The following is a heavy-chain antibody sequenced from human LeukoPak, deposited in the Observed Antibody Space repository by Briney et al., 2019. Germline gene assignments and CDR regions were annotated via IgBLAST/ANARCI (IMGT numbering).Heavy chain of an antibody. Sequence: ASVKVSCKASGYTFTSYGISWVRQAPGQRLEWMGWINAGNGNTKYSQEFQGRVTITRDTSASTAYMELSSLRSEDMAVYYCARGLWFGELSGGVWFDPWGQGTLVTVSS. D-gene: IGHD3-10*01. J-gene: IGHJ5*02. V-gene: IGHV1-3*03. CDR1: GYTFTSYG. CDR2: INAGNGNT. CDR3: ARGLWFGELSGGVWFDP.